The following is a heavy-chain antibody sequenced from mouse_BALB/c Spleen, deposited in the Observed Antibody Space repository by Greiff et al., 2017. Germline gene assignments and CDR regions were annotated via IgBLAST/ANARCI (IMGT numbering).Heavy chain of an antibody. CDR1: GFTFTDYY. J-gene: IGHJ4*01. CDR2: IRNKANGYTT. CDR3: ARDGGAYDGYVYYYAMDY. V-gene: IGHV7-3*02. D-gene: IGHD2-3*01. Sequence: EVMLVESGGGLVQPGGSLRLSCATSGFTFTDYYMSWVRQPPGKALEWLGFIRNKANGYTTEYSASVKGRFTISRDNSQSILYLQMNTLRAEDSATYYCARDGGAYDGYVYYYAMDYWGQGTSVTVSS.